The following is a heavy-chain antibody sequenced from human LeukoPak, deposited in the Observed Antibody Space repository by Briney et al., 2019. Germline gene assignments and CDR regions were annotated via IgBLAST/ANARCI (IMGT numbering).Heavy chain of an antibody. CDR1: GGSFSGYY. J-gene: IGHJ5*02. CDR2: ISHSGST. D-gene: IGHD5-12*01. CDR3: ARFFLGYDEGWFDP. V-gene: IGHV4-34*01. Sequence: SETLSLTCAVYGGSFSGYYWSWIRQPPGKGLEWIGEISHSGSTYCNPSLKSRVTISVDTSKNQFSLNLSSVTAADTAVYYCARFFLGYDEGWFDPWGQGTLVTVSS.